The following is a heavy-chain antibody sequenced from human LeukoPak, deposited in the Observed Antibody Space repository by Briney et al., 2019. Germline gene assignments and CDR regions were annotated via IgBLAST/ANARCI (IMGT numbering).Heavy chain of an antibody. J-gene: IGHJ4*02. V-gene: IGHV3-49*04. CDR3: TISLGDSSGYYVDY. CDR2: IRSKAYGGTT. D-gene: IGHD3-22*01. Sequence: GGSLRLSCTASGFAFGDYAMSWVRQAPGKGLEWVGFIRSKAYGGTTEYAASVKGRFTISRDDSKSIAYLQMNSLKTEDTAVYYCTISLGDSSGYYVDYWGQGTLVTVSS. CDR1: GFAFGDYA.